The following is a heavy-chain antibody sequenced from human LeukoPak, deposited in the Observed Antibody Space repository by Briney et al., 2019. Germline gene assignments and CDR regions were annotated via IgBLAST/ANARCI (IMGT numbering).Heavy chain of an antibody. Sequence: PGGSLRLSCAASGLTFSSYSMNWVRQAPGKGLEWVSSISSSSSYIYYADSVKGRFTISRDNAKNSLYLQMNSLRAEDTAVYYCARAQPYYYYMDVWGKGTTVTVSS. CDR2: ISSSSSYI. CDR1: GLTFSSYS. CDR3: ARAQPYYYYMDV. J-gene: IGHJ6*03. D-gene: IGHD2-2*01. V-gene: IGHV3-21*01.